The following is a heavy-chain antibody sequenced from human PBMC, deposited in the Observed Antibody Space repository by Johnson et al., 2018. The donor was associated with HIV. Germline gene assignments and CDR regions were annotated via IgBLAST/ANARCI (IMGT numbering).Heavy chain of an antibody. D-gene: IGHD1-26*01. Sequence: VQLVESGGVVVQPGGSLRLSCAASGFTFDDYTMHWVRQAPGKGLEWVSLISWVGGRTYYVDSVKGRFTISRDNAKNSLYLQMNSLRVEDTAVYYCARDSYSGGGSYSWGQGTMVTVSS. CDR2: ISWVGGRT. J-gene: IGHJ3*01. CDR1: GFTFDDYT. V-gene: IGHV3-43*01. CDR3: ARDSYSGGGSYS.